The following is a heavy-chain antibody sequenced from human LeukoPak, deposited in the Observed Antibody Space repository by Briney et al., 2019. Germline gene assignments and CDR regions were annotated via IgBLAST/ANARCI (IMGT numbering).Heavy chain of an antibody. J-gene: IGHJ5*02. V-gene: IGHV1-18*01. Sequence: ASVKVSCKASGYTFTSCGISWVRQAPGQGLEWIGWISAYNGNTNYAQKLQGRVTMTTDTSTSTAYMELRSLRSDDTAVYYCARDPRQTYYYDSSGYYYSTVWFDPWGQGTLVTVSS. CDR2: ISAYNGNT. CDR1: GYTFTSCG. D-gene: IGHD3-22*01. CDR3: ARDPRQTYYYDSSGYYYSTVWFDP.